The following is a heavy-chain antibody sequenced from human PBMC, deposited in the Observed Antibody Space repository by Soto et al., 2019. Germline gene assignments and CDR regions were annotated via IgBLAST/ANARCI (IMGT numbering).Heavy chain of an antibody. CDR3: ARHVASVAPTAASYYGMQD. D-gene: IGHD2-15*01. J-gene: IGHJ6*02. Sequence: HVQLVQSGAEVRKPGSSVTISCKASGGPFSRYTFTWVRQAPGQGLEWMGGITPILGSANYAQKFQGRVTITADESTTPVQMQLSGLRSEDTAVFYCARHVASVAPTAASYYGMQDWGQGTSVIVSS. CDR2: ITPILGSA. V-gene: IGHV1-69*01. CDR1: GGPFSRYT.